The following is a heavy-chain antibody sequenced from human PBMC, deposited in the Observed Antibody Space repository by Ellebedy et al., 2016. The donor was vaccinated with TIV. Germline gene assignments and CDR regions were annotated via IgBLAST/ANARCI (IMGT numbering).Heavy chain of an antibody. CDR2: IDLSDSYT. CDR1: GYSFTSYW. D-gene: IGHD6-13*01. J-gene: IGHJ6*02. CDR3: ASSRSRWYEVSPCYYYYGMDG. V-gene: IGHV5-10-1*01. Sequence: GESLKISCKGSGYSFTSYWISWVRQMPGKGLEWMGRIDLSDSYTNYSPSFQGHVTISADKSISTAYLHWRSLKASDTAMYYCASSRSRWYEVSPCYYYYGMDGWGQGTTVTVSS.